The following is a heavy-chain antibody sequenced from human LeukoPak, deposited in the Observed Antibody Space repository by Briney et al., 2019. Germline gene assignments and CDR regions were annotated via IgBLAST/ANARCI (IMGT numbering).Heavy chain of an antibody. J-gene: IGHJ3*02. Sequence: GGSLRLSCAASGFTFSTYNMNWVRQAPGKGLVWVSRINSDGSSTRYADSVKGRFTISRDNAKNTLYLQMNSLRAEDTAVYYCARDLRTTGAFDIWGQGTMVTVSS. CDR2: INSDGSST. CDR1: GFTFSTYN. V-gene: IGHV3-74*01. CDR3: ARDLRTTGAFDI. D-gene: IGHD4-17*01.